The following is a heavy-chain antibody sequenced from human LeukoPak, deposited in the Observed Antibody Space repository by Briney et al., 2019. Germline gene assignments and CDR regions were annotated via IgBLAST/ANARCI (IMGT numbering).Heavy chain of an antibody. J-gene: IGHJ4*02. D-gene: IGHD5-18*01. CDR1: GFTFSSYA. CDR2: ISGSGGST. CDR3: AKGLNSYGFPFDY. V-gene: IGHV3-23*01. Sequence: GGSLRLSCAASGFTFSSYAMGWVRQAPGKGLEWVSAISGSGGSTYYADSVKGRFAISRDNSKNTLYLQMNSLRAEDTAVYYCAKGLNSYGFPFDYWGQGTLVTVSS.